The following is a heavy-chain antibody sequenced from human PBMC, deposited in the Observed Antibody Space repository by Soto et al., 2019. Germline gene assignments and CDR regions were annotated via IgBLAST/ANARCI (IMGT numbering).Heavy chain of an antibody. CDR1: GFTFSSYA. V-gene: IGHV3-9*01. J-gene: IGHJ3*02. Sequence: GGSLRLSCAASGFTFSSYAMNWVRQAPGKGLEWVSGISWNSGGIGYADSVKGRFTISRDNAKNSLYLQMNSLRTEDTAVYYFSNGSAVPIPQHYKNRWGPAFDIWGQGTMVTVSS. CDR2: ISWNSGGI. CDR3: SNGSAVPIPQHYKNRWGPAFDI. D-gene: IGHD3-10*01.